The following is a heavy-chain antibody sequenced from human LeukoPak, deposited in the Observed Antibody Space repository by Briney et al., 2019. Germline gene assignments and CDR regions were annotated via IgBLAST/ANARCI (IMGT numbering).Heavy chain of an antibody. D-gene: IGHD3-10*02. J-gene: IGHJ6*01. CDR1: GFTFSSYS. CDR3: AELGITMIGGV. CDR2: ISSSSSYI. V-gene: IGHV3-21*01. Sequence: GRSLSLSCAPSGFTFSSYSMNWVRPAPRKGRGWVSSISSSSSYIYYADSAKGRFTISRDTPKNSLYLQMNSLRAEDTAVYYCAELGITMIGGVWGKGATVTISS.